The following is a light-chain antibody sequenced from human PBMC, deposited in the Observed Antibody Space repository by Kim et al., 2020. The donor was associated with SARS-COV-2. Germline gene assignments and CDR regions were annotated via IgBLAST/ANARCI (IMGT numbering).Light chain of an antibody. CDR1: QDIGND. V-gene: IGKV1-6*01. Sequence: AIQMTQSPSSLSASVGDRVTITCRSSQDIGNDLGWYQQKPGKAPKVLIYAASSLQSGVPSRFSGRGSGTDFTLTISSLQPEDFATYYCLQDYKYPWTFGQGTKVEIK. J-gene: IGKJ1*01. CDR2: AAS. CDR3: LQDYKYPWT.